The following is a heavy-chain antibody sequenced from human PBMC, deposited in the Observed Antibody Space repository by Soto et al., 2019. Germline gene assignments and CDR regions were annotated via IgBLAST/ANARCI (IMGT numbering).Heavy chain of an antibody. D-gene: IGHD4-4*01. Sequence: QVQLVQSGAEVRKPGSSVKVSCKASGGTFSRHAISWVRQAPGQGLEWMGGIIPIFGTANHAQKFQGRVTIIADESTSTVYMELSSLRSEDTAVYYCARAPWSYSNYVHFDYWGQGTLVTVSS. V-gene: IGHV1-69*01. CDR1: GGTFSRHA. J-gene: IGHJ4*02. CDR2: IIPIFGTA. CDR3: ARAPWSYSNYVHFDY.